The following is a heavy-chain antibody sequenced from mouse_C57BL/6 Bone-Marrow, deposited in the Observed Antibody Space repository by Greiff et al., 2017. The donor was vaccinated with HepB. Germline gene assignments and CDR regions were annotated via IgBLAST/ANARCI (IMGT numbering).Heavy chain of an antibody. D-gene: IGHD1-1*01. J-gene: IGHJ3*01. V-gene: IGHV1-64*01. CDR1: GYTFTSYW. Sequence: QVQLQQPGAELVKPGASVKLSCKASGYTFTSYWMYWVKQRPGQGLEWIGMIHPNSGSTNYNEKFKSKATLTVDKSSSTAYMHLSSLTSEDSAVYYCARFYGSSYVPAWFAYWGQGTLVTVSA. CDR2: IHPNSGST. CDR3: ARFYGSSYVPAWFAY.